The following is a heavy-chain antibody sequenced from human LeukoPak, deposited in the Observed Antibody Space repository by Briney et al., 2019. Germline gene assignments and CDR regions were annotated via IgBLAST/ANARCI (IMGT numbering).Heavy chain of an antibody. Sequence: GGSLTLSCAASGFTFSSQWMRWVRHAPGKWREWVANIKQEGTEKYYVDSAKGRFTISRDNAKSSLYLQMNSLRAGDTAVYYCARERHGYIRLLDYWGQGTLVTVSS. CDR3: ARERHGYIRLLDY. CDR2: IKQEGTEK. CDR1: GFTFSSQW. D-gene: IGHD5-24*01. V-gene: IGHV3-7*01. J-gene: IGHJ4*02.